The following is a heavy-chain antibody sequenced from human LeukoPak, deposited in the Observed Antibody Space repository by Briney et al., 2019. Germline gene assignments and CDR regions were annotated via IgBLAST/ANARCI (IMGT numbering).Heavy chain of an antibody. CDR3: ARVGYQNYYDSSGYLGVLDY. V-gene: IGHV1-18*01. J-gene: IGHJ4*02. CDR2: ISAYNGNT. D-gene: IGHD3-22*01. Sequence: GASVKVSCKASGYTFTSYGISWVRQAPGQGLEWMGWISAYNGNTNYAQKLQGRVTMTTDTSTSTAYMELSRLRSDDTAVYYCARVGYQNYYDSSGYLGVLDYWGQGTLVTVSS. CDR1: GYTFTSYG.